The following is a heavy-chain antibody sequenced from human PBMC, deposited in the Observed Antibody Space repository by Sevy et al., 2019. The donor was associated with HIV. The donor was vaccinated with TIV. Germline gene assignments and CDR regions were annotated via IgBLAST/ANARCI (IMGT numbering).Heavy chain of an antibody. CDR1: GFTFSSYA. D-gene: IGHD3-22*01. Sequence: GGSLRLSCAASGFTFSSYAMSWVRQAPGKGLEWVSAISGSGGSTYYADSVKGRFTISRDNSKNTLYLQMNSLRAEDTAVYYCALGYYDSSGYPPYYYYYGMDVWGQGTTVTVSS. V-gene: IGHV3-23*01. CDR3: ALGYYDSSGYPPYYYYYGMDV. CDR2: ISGSGGST. J-gene: IGHJ6*02.